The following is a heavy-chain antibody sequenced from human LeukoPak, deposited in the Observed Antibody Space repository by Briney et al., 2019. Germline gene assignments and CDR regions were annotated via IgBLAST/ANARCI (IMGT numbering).Heavy chain of an antibody. CDR3: ARTDPYCGGDCYSGGAFDI. V-gene: IGHV4-59*08. D-gene: IGHD2-21*02. J-gene: IGHJ3*02. CDR2: IYYSGST. CDR1: GGSISSYY. Sequence: KPSETLSLTCTVSGGSISSYYWSWIRQPPGKGLEWIGYIYYSGSTNYNPSLKSRVTISVDTSKNQFSLKLSSVTAADTAVYYCARTDPYCGGDCYSGGAFDIWGQGTMVTVSS.